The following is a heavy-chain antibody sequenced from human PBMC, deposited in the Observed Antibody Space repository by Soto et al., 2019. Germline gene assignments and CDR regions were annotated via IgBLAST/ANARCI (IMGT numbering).Heavy chain of an antibody. V-gene: IGHV1-2*02. J-gene: IGHJ4*02. Sequence: QAQLVQSGAEVKKTGALVKVSCKTSEYTFTAYYIHWVRQAPGQGLEWMGWVNPNTGGTNYAQKFQGRVTMTRDTSISTAYMGLSSLRSDDTAVYYCARQLAYCGGDCYTEPLDYWGQGTLVTVSS. D-gene: IGHD2-21*02. CDR2: VNPNTGGT. CDR1: EYTFTAYY. CDR3: ARQLAYCGGDCYTEPLDY.